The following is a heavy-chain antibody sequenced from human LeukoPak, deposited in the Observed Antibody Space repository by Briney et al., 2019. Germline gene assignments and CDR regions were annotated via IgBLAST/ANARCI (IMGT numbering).Heavy chain of an antibody. V-gene: IGHV4-39*07. Sequence: SETLSLTCTVSGGSISSSSYYWGWIRQPPGRGLEWIGEINHSGSTNYNPSLTSRLTISVHTSKNQFSLNLSSVPAADTAVYYCARGDIVVVPAAILGYYYYMDVWGKGTTVTVSS. CDR3: ARGDIVVVPAAILGYYYYMDV. D-gene: IGHD2-2*02. CDR2: INHSGST. CDR1: GGSISSSSYY. J-gene: IGHJ6*03.